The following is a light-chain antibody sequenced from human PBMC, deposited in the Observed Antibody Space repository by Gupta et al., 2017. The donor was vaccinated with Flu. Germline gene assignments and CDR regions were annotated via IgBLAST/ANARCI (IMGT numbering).Light chain of an antibody. J-gene: IGKJ5*01. CDR3: MQSLPNPIT. CDR1: QSLLHSNGYNY. CDR2: LGS. Sequence: DIVMTQSPLSLPVTPGEPASISCRSSQSLLHSNGYNYLDWYLQKPGQSPQLLIYLGSNRASGVPDRFSGSGSGTDFTLKISRVEAEDVGVYYCMQSLPNPITFGQGTRLEIK. V-gene: IGKV2-28*01.